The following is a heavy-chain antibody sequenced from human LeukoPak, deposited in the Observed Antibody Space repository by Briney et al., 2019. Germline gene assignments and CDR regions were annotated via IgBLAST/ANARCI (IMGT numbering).Heavy chain of an antibody. CDR3: ARDRSIDGYNCFDY. Sequence: GASVKVSCKASGYTFTGYYMHWVRQAPGQGLEWMGWINPNSGGTNYAQKFQGRVTMTRDTSISTAYMELSRLKSDDTAVYYCARDRSIDGYNCFDYWGQGTLVTVSS. D-gene: IGHD5-24*01. J-gene: IGHJ4*02. V-gene: IGHV1-2*02. CDR1: GYTFTGYY. CDR2: INPNSGGT.